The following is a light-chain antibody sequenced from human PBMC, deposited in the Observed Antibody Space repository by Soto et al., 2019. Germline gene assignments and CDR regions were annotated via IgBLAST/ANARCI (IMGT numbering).Light chain of an antibody. V-gene: IGKV3-20*01. Sequence: EIVLAQSPDTLSLSPGERATLSCRTSQSMSTNYLAWYQQKSGQPPRLLIYGASIRATVIPDRFSGSGSGTDFTLTISRLEPEDVAVDYCHQYDSSPLTFGGGAKVEIK. CDR1: QSMSTNY. CDR2: GAS. CDR3: HQYDSSPLT. J-gene: IGKJ4*01.